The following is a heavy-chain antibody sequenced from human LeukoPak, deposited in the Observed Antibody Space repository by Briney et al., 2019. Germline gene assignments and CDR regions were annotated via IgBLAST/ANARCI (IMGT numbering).Heavy chain of an antibody. V-gene: IGHV3-30*02. J-gene: IGHJ4*02. Sequence: GSLRLSCTVSGFTVSSNSMSWVRQAPGKGLEWVAFIRYDGSNKYYADSVKGRFTISRDNSKNTLYLQMNSLRADDTAVYYCAKGPPFDYWGQGTPVTVSS. CDR1: GFTVSSNS. CDR2: IRYDGSNK. CDR3: AKGPPFDY.